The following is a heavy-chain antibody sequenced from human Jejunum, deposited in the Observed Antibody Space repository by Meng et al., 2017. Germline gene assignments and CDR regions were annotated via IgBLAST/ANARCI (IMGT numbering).Heavy chain of an antibody. J-gene: IGHJ4*02. V-gene: IGHV3-73*01. CDR3: TRRGGCSGSSCTFDY. Sequence: GGSLRLSCAASGFSFSGSAVHWVRQASGKGLEWVGRIRSKANDYATAYAASVKGRFTISRDDSKNTAFLQMNSLKIEDTAVYYCTRRGGCSGSSCTFDYWGQGTRVTGSS. D-gene: IGHD2-15*01. CDR2: IRSKANDYAT. CDR1: GFSFSGSA.